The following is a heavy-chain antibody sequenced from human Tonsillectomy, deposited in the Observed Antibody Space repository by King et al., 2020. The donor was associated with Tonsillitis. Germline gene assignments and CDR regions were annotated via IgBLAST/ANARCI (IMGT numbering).Heavy chain of an antibody. CDR2: IIPIFAAS. D-gene: IGHD6-13*01. Sequence: QLVQSGGEVKKPGSSVKVSCKASGGAFSTYTISWVRLAPGQGLEWMGGIIPIFAASNYAQKFQGRVTFTADESSSTAYVELSSLKSEDTAVYYFARDFNLQLVHGGQGTLVTVPS. CDR3: ARDFNLQLVH. CDR1: GGAFSTYT. J-gene: IGHJ4*02. V-gene: IGHV1-69*01.